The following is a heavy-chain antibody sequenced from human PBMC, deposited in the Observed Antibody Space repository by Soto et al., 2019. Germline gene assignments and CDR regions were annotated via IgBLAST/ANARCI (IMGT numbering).Heavy chain of an antibody. V-gene: IGHV1-3*05. CDR1: GYTFTSNA. J-gene: IGHJ6*02. D-gene: IGHD2-15*01. Sequence: QVQLVQSGAEEKKPGASVKVSCKASGYTFTSNAMHWVRQAPGQRLEWMGWIIAGNGNTKYSQKFQGRVTITRDTSASTAYRELSSLRSEDTAVYYCARTFQYCSGGSCYYAMDVWGQGTTVTVSS. CDR3: ARTFQYCSGGSCYYAMDV. CDR2: IIAGNGNT.